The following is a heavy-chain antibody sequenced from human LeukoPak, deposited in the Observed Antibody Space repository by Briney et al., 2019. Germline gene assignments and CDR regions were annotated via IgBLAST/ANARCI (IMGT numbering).Heavy chain of an antibody. J-gene: IGHJ5*02. Sequence: PGGSLRLSCAASGFTFSNAWMSWVCQAPGKGLEWVGRIKSKTDGGTTDYAAPVKGRFTISRDDSKNTLYLQMNSLKTEDTAVYYCTTAYYDSSGYPWGQGTLVTVSS. D-gene: IGHD3-22*01. CDR1: GFTFSNAW. CDR3: TTAYYDSSGYP. CDR2: IKSKTDGGTT. V-gene: IGHV3-15*01.